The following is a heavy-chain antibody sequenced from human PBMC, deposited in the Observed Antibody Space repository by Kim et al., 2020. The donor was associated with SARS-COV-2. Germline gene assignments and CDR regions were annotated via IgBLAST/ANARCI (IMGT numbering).Heavy chain of an antibody. CDR2: IKQDGSEK. J-gene: IGHJ3*02. CDR1: GFTFSSYW. CDR3: ARGKRYFDWLLVGNDAFDI. D-gene: IGHD3-9*01. Sequence: GGSLRLSCAASGFTFSSYWMSWVRQAPGKGLEWVANIKQDGSEKYYVDSVKGRFTISRDNAKNSLYLQMNSLRAEDTAVYYCARGKRYFDWLLVGNDAFDIWGQGTMVTVSS. V-gene: IGHV3-7*03.